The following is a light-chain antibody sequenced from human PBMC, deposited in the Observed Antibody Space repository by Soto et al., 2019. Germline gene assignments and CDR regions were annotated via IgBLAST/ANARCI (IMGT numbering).Light chain of an antibody. CDR3: QQYNNWPHT. CDR2: FAS. Sequence: PGERATLSCRASQSVSSKLAWFQQKPGQAPRLLIYFASTRATDIPARFSGSGSGTEFTLTISSLQSEDFAVYYCQQYNNWPHTFGQGTKVDIK. CDR1: QSVSSK. V-gene: IGKV3-15*01. J-gene: IGKJ2*01.